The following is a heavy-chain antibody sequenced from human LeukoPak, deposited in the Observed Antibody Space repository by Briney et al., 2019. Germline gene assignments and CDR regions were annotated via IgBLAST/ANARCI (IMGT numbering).Heavy chain of an antibody. CDR2: MNPNSGDT. Sequence: GATVKISCKVSGYTFTDYYMHWVQQATGQGLEWMGWMNPNSGDTGYVQKFQGRVTMTRDTSISTAYMELSSLRSEDTAVYYCARGGFGSGSYSDYWGQGTLVTVSS. J-gene: IGHJ4*02. CDR3: ARGGFGSGSYSDY. V-gene: IGHV1-8*02. CDR1: GYTFTDYY. D-gene: IGHD3-10*01.